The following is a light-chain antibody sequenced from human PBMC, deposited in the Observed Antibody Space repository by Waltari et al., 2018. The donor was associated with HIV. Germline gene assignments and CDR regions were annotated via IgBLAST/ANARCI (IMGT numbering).Light chain of an antibody. Sequence: DIQMTQSPSSLSASVGDRITITCRTSQNIGKDLNWYQQKPGTAPKVLIFAASSLHSGVPSRFSGSGSGTDFTPTISSLQPEDFATYYCQQTYLTTFTFGPGTNVDFK. CDR3: QQTYLTTFT. J-gene: IGKJ3*01. CDR2: AAS. CDR1: QNIGKD. V-gene: IGKV1-39*01.